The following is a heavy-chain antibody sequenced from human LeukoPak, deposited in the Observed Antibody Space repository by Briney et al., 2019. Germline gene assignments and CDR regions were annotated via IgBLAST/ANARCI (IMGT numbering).Heavy chain of an antibody. J-gene: IGHJ4*02. CDR1: GFTFSSYA. Sequence: GRSLRLSCAASGFTFSSYAMHWVRQAPGKGLEWVAVISYDGSNKYYADSVKGRFTISRDNSKNTLYLQMNSLRAEDTAVYYCARDNPFIDYWGQGTLVTVYS. CDR2: ISYDGSNK. CDR3: ARDNPFIDY. V-gene: IGHV3-30-3*01.